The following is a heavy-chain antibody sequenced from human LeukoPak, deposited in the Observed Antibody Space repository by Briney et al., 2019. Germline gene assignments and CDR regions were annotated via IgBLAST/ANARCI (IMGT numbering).Heavy chain of an antibody. CDR1: GFRFSRYS. CDR3: LLEPRGADFDI. J-gene: IGHJ3*02. D-gene: IGHD6-19*01. CDR2: ITTSSSYI. Sequence: GGSLRLSCAASGFRFSRYSMDWVRQAPGKGLEWVSSITTSSSYIYYADSVKGRFTVSRDNARNSLFLQMDSLRAEDTAVYYCLLEPRGADFDIWGQGTMVTVSS. V-gene: IGHV3-21*04.